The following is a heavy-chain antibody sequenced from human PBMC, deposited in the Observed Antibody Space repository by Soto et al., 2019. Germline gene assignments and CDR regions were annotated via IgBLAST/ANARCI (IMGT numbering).Heavy chain of an antibody. CDR3: ARPGYSSSWLFDY. Sequence: PGGSLRLSCAASGFTFSSYSMNWVRQAPGKGLEWVSSISSSSSYIYYADSVKGRFTISRDNAKNSLYLQMNSLRAEDTAVYYWARPGYSSSWLFDYWGQGTLVTVSS. CDR2: ISSSSSYI. V-gene: IGHV3-21*01. D-gene: IGHD6-13*01. J-gene: IGHJ4*02. CDR1: GFTFSSYS.